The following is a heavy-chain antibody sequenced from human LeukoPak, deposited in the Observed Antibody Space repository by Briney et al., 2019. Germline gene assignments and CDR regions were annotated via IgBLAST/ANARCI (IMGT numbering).Heavy chain of an antibody. CDR1: GFTFDDYG. D-gene: IGHD3-22*01. CDR2: INWNGGST. J-gene: IGHJ4*02. Sequence: GGSLRLSCAASGFTFDDYGMSWVRQAPGKGLEWVSGINWNGGSTGYADSVKGRFTISRDNAKNSLYLQMNSLRVEDTALYYCARDLSYDSSGYYLRYFDYWGLGTLVTVSS. V-gene: IGHV3-20*04. CDR3: ARDLSYDSSGYYLRYFDY.